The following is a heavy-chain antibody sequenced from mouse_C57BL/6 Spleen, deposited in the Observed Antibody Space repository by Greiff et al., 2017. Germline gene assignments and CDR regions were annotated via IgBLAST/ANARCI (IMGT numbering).Heavy chain of an antibody. V-gene: IGHV1-54*01. J-gene: IGHJ3*01. CDR1: GYAFTNYL. D-gene: IGHD3-2*02. CDR3: ARKEAAQATGFAY. Sequence: VKLLESGAELVRPGTSVKVSCKASGYAFTNYLIEWVKQRPGQGLEWIGVINPGSGSTNYNEKFKGKATLTADKSSSTAYMQLSSLTSEDSAVYFCARKEAAQATGFAYWGQGTLVTVSA. CDR2: INPGSGST.